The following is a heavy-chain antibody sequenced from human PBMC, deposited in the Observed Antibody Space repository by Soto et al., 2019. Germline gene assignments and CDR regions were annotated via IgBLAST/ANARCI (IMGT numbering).Heavy chain of an antibody. D-gene: IGHD6-13*01. CDR2: INPNSGGT. V-gene: IGHV1-2*02. J-gene: IGHJ6*02. Sequence: ASVKVSCKASGYTFTGYYMHWVRQSPGQGLEWMGWINPNSGGTNYAQKLQGRVTMTRDTSISTAYMELSRLRSDDTAVYYCARDVPFIAAAGTGFDPWGQGTTVTVSS. CDR1: GYTFTGYY. CDR3: ARDVPFIAAAGTGFDP.